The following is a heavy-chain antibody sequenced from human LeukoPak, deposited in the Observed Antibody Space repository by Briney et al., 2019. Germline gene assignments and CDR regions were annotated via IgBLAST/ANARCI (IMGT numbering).Heavy chain of an antibody. CDR1: EDSVSSNTAA. J-gene: IGHJ3*02. D-gene: IGHD3-10*01. CDR3: ARGGSGGRAFDI. CDR2: TYYRSKWVN. Sequence: SQTLSLTCAISEDSVSSNTAAWIWIRQSPSRGLEWLGRTYYRSKWVNEYAVSVKGRITINPDTSMNQFSLQLNSVTPEDTAIYYCARGGSGGRAFDIWGQGTMVTVSS. V-gene: IGHV6-1*01.